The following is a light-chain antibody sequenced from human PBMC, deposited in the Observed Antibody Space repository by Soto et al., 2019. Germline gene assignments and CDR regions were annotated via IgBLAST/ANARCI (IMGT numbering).Light chain of an antibody. J-gene: IGLJ1*01. Sequence: QSALTQPASVSGSPGQSISISCTGTSSDVGSHKLVSWYQHHPGKAPKLMVFEVSNRPSGVSYRFSGSKSGNTASLTISGLQAEDEADYFCSSYSISTAYLFGTGTKVTVL. CDR3: SSYSISTAYL. CDR1: SSDVGSHKL. CDR2: EVS. V-gene: IGLV2-14*02.